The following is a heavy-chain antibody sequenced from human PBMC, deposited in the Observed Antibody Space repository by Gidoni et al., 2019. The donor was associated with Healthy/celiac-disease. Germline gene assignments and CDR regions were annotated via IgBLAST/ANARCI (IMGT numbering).Heavy chain of an antibody. CDR1: GGTFSSYA. CDR2: TIPILGIA. V-gene: IGHV1-69*04. CDR3: AREPQVGYGMDV. Sequence: QVQLVQSGAEVKKPAASVKVSCKASGGTFSSYAISWVRQAPGQGLEWRGRTIPILGIANYAQKFQGRVTITADKSTSTAYMELSSLRSEDTAVYYCAREPQVGYGMDVWGQGTTVTVSS. J-gene: IGHJ6*02.